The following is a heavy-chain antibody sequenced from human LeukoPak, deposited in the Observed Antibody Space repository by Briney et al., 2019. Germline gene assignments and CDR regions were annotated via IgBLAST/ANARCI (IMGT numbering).Heavy chain of an antibody. CDR3: ARRGMVRGVYYFDY. V-gene: IGHV4-39*01. CDR2: LYSSGVS. Sequence: SETLSLTCYVSGVSISSDSDYWGWIRQPPGKGLEWIGSLYSSGVSVYNPSLKSRVTMSVDTSRNQFSLKLSSVTAADTAVYYCARRGMVRGVYYFDYWGQGTLVTVSS. J-gene: IGHJ4*02. CDR1: GVSISSDSDY. D-gene: IGHD3-10*01.